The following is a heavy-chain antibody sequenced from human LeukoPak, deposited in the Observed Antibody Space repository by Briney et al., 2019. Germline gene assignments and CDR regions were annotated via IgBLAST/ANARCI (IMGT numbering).Heavy chain of an antibody. CDR2: MNPNSGNT. D-gene: IGHD1-26*01. Sequence: RASVKVSCKASGYTFTSYDINWVRQATGQGLEWMGWMNPNSGNTGYAQKFQGRVTMTRNTSISTAYMELSSLRSEDTAVYYCAVLRRGSYVYYYYMDVWGKGTTVTVSS. CDR3: AVLRRGSYVYYYYMDV. V-gene: IGHV1-8*01. CDR1: GYTFTSYD. J-gene: IGHJ6*03.